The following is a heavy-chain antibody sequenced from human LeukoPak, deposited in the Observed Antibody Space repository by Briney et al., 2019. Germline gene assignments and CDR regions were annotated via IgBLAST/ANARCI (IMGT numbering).Heavy chain of an antibody. CDR3: ASSGSYGPHAGY. Sequence: GGSLRLSCAASGFTFSSYSMNWGRQAPGKGLEWVSSISSSSSYIYYADSVKGRFTISRDNAKNSLYLQMNSLRAEDTAVYYCASSGSYGPHAGYWGQGTLVTVSS. V-gene: IGHV3-21*01. CDR1: GFTFSSYS. CDR2: ISSSSSYI. D-gene: IGHD5-18*01. J-gene: IGHJ4*02.